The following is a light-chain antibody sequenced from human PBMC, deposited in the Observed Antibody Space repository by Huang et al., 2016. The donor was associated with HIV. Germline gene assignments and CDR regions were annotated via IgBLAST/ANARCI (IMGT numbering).Light chain of an antibody. CDR3: QQYNDWPPYT. J-gene: IGKJ2*01. Sequence: EIVMTQSPATLSVSPGERATLACRATQSVSSNLAWYQQKPGQAPRLLIYAASTRATGIPAMFSGSGVGTEFTLTISSLQSEDFAVYYCQQYNDWPPYTFGQGTKLEIK. CDR2: AAS. V-gene: IGKV3-15*01. CDR1: QSVSSN.